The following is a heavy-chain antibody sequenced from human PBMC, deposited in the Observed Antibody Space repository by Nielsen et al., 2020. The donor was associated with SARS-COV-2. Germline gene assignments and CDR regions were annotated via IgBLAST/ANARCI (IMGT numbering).Heavy chain of an antibody. CDR2: IIPIFGTA. CDR3: ARGYSSSRTHDY. CDR1: GGTFSSYA. Sequence: SVKVSCKASGGTFSSYAISWVRQAPGQGLEWMGGIIPIFGTANYAQKFQGRVTITADESTSTAYMELSSLRSEDTAVYYCARGYSSSRTHDYWGQGTLVTVSS. J-gene: IGHJ4*02. D-gene: IGHD6-13*01. V-gene: IGHV1-69*13.